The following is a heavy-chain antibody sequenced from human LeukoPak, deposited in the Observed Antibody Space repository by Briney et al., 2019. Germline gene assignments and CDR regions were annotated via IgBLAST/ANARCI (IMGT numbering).Heavy chain of an antibody. CDR3: AALAYCSSTSCYLGLP. CDR1: GFTFSSYT. D-gene: IGHD2-2*01. Sequence: GGSLRLSCAVSGFTFSSYTMHWVRQAPGKGLEWVAFIRYDGSNKYYADSVKGRFTISRDNSKNTLYLQMNSLRPEDTAVYYCAALAYCSSTSCYLGLPWGQGTLVTVSS. V-gene: IGHV3-30*02. J-gene: IGHJ5*02. CDR2: IRYDGSNK.